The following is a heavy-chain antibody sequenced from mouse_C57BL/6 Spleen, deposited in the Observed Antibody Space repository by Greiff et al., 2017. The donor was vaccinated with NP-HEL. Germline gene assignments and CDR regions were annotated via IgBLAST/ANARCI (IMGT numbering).Heavy chain of an antibody. V-gene: IGHV5-4*01. CDR3: ARGGDYGSFYYFDY. CDR2: ISDGGSYT. Sequence: EVQLVESGGGLVKPGGSLKLSCAASGFTFSSYAMSWVRQTPEKRLEWVATISDGGSYTYYPDNVKGRFTISRDNAKNHLYLQMSHLKSEDTAMYYCARGGDYGSFYYFDYWGQGTTLTVSS. D-gene: IGHD1-1*01. CDR1: GFTFSSYA. J-gene: IGHJ2*01.